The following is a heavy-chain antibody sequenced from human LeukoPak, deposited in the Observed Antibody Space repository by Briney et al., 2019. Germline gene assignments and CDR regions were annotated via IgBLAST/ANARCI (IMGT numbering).Heavy chain of an antibody. Sequence: SETLSLTCTVSGYSISGGYYWGWIRQPPGKGLEWIGSIYHSGSTYYNPSLKSRVTISVDTSKNQLSLKLSSVTAADTAVYYCARESGSEENWFDPWGQGTLVTVSS. CDR1: GYSISGGYY. J-gene: IGHJ5*02. V-gene: IGHV4-38-2*02. CDR2: IYHSGST. D-gene: IGHD3-10*01. CDR3: ARESGSEENWFDP.